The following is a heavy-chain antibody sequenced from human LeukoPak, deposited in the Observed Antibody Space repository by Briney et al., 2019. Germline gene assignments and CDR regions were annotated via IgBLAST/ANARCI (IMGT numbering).Heavy chain of an antibody. CDR2: ISGSGGST. CDR1: GFTFSSYA. CDR3: AKDHYSSGWYPDFDY. D-gene: IGHD6-19*01. J-gene: IGHJ4*02. Sequence: GGSLRLSCAASGFTFSSYAMSWVRQAPGKGLEWVSAISGSGGSTYYADSVKGRFTISRDNSKNTLYLQMNSLRAEDTAVYYCAKDHYSSGWYPDFDYWGQGTLVTVSS. V-gene: IGHV3-23*01.